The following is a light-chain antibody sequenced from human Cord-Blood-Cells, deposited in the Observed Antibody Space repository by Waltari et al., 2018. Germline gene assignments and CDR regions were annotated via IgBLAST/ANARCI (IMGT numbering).Light chain of an antibody. V-gene: IGKV3-15*01. CDR3: QQYNNWPLT. Sequence: EIVMTQSPATLSVSPGERATLSCRAGQSVSSNLAWYQQKPGQAPRLLIYGASTSATGIPARFSGSGSGTEFTLTISSLQSEDFAVYYCQQYNNWPLTFGGGTKVEIK. J-gene: IGKJ4*01. CDR1: QSVSSN. CDR2: GAS.